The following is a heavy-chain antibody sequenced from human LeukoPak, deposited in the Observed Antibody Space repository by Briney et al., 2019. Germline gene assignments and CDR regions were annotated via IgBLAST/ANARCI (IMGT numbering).Heavy chain of an antibody. Sequence: GESLKISCKGSGYSFTSYWIGWVRQMPGKGLEWMGIIYPGDSDTRYSPSFQGLVTISADKSISTAYLQWSSLKASDTAMYYCASSTYYYDSSGPNAFDIWGQGTMVTVSS. CDR3: ASSTYYYDSSGPNAFDI. J-gene: IGHJ3*02. D-gene: IGHD3-22*01. CDR2: IYPGDSDT. CDR1: GYSFTSYW. V-gene: IGHV5-51*01.